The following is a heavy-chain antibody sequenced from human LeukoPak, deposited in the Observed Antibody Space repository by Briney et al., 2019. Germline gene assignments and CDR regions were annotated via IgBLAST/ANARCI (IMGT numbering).Heavy chain of an antibody. V-gene: IGHV1-46*01. CDR3: ARDLGSYYDFWSGLYGMDV. CDR1: GYTFTSCY. D-gene: IGHD3-3*01. J-gene: IGHJ6*02. CDR2: INPSGGST. Sequence: GASVKVSCKASGYTFTSCYMHWVRQAPGQGLEWMGIINPSGGSTSYTQKFQGRVTMTRDTSTSTVYMELSSLRSEDTAVYYCARDLGSYYDFWSGLYGMDVWGQGTTVTVSS.